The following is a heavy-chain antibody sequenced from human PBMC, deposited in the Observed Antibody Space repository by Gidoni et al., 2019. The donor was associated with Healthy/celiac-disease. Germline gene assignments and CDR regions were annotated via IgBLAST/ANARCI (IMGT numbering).Heavy chain of an antibody. D-gene: IGHD3-3*01. V-gene: IGHV3-30*04. J-gene: IGHJ5*02. CDR2: ISYDGSNK. Sequence: QVQLVESGGGVVQPGRSLRLSCSASGFTFSSSAMHWGRQAPGKGLEWVAVISYDGSNKYYADSVKGRFTISRDNSKNTLYLQMNSLRAEDTAVYYCARDSTDDFGVVMDNWFDPWGQGTLVTVSS. CDR1: GFTFSSSA. CDR3: ARDSTDDFGVVMDNWFDP.